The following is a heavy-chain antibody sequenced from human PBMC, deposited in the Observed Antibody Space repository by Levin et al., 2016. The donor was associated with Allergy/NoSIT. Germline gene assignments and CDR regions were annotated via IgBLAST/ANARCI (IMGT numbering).Heavy chain of an antibody. CDR2: IWYDGSNK. J-gene: IGHJ6*03. D-gene: IGHD3-3*01. V-gene: IGHV3-33*01. Sequence: WIRQPPGKGLEWVAVIWYDGSNKYYADSVKGRFTISRDNSKNTLYLQMNSLRAEDTAVYYCARDPGFWSGYSPLNYYYYMDVWGKGTTVTVSS. CDR3: ARDPGFWSGYSPLNYYYYMDV.